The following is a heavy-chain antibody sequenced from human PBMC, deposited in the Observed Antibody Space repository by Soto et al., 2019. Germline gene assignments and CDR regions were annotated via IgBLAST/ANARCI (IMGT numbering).Heavy chain of an antibody. J-gene: IGHJ4*02. CDR3: AKHRSNGELDY. D-gene: IGHD1-26*01. CDR2: ISDSGGST. Sequence: EVQLLESGGGLVQPGGSLRLSCAASGFTFSNYAMSWVRQAPGKGLEWVSIISDSGGSTYYADSVKGRFTISRDNPKHTRQLQMNSLRVEDAAVYYCAKHRSNGELDYWGQGTLVTVSS. CDR1: GFTFSNYA. V-gene: IGHV3-23*01.